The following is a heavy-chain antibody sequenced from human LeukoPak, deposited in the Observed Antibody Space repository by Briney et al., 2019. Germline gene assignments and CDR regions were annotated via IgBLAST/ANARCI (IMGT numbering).Heavy chain of an antibody. V-gene: IGHV1-3*01. Sequence: ASVKVSCKASGYTFTSYAMHWVRQAPGQRLEWMGWINAGNGNTKYSQKFQGRVTITRDTSASTAYMELSSLRPEDTAVYYCARDRAIGYCSGGSCPYYFDYWGQGTLVTVSS. D-gene: IGHD2-15*01. CDR3: ARDRAIGYCSGGSCPYYFDY. CDR1: GYTFTSYA. CDR2: INAGNGNT. J-gene: IGHJ4*02.